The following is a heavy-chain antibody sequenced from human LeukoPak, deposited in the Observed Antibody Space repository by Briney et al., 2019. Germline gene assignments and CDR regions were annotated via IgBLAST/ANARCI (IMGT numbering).Heavy chain of an antibody. J-gene: IGHJ4*02. CDR2: IYYSGST. CDR3: ARGMFSTMIVVVIRGTFDY. D-gene: IGHD3-22*01. V-gene: IGHV4-39*01. Sequence: SETLSLTCTVSGGSISSSSYYWGWIRQPPGKGLEWIGSIYYSGSTYYNPSLKSRVTISVDTSKNQFSLKLSSVTAADTAVYYCARGMFSTMIVVVIRGTFDYWGRGTLVTVSS. CDR1: GGSISSSSYY.